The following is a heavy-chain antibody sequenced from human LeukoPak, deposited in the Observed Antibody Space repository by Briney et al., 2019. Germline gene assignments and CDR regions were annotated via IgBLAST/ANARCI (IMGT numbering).Heavy chain of an antibody. CDR2: ISYDGSNK. J-gene: IGHJ6*02. Sequence: GGSLRLSCAASGFTFSSYGMHWVRQAPGKGLEWVAVISYDGSNKYYADSVKGRFTISRDNSKNTLYLQMNSLRAEDTAVYYCAKDSGYDYYHYYGMDVWGQGTTVIVSS. D-gene: IGHD5-12*01. CDR1: GFTFSSYG. CDR3: AKDSGYDYYHYYGMDV. V-gene: IGHV3-30*18.